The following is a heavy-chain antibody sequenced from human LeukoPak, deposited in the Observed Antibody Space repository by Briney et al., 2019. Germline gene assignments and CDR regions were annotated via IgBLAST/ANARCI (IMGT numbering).Heavy chain of an antibody. CDR3: AAGYYDSSGYYLTCPN. V-gene: IGHV1-58*01. CDR1: GFPFISSA. Sequence: SVKVSCKASGFPFISSAVQWVRQARGQRLEWIGWIVVGSGNTEYAQKFQERVSVTRDMSTNTAYMELSSLRSEDTAFYYCAAGYYDSSGYYLTCPNWGQGTLVTVSS. D-gene: IGHD3-22*01. CDR2: IVVGSGNT. J-gene: IGHJ4*02.